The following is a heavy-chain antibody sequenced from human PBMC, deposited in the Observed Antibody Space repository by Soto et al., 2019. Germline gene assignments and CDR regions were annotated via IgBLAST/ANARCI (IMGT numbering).Heavy chain of an antibody. Sequence: GGSLLISCQCPWYTFSNFWTASVRQSPGQGLEWMGIIYPGDYETRYSPSFHGKVTISADRSIGTAYLQWSSLEASDSAFYFCARSPRSSPYFDYWGQGALVTVSS. CDR1: WYTFSNFW. CDR3: ARSPRSSPYFDY. V-gene: IGHV5-51*01. J-gene: IGHJ4*02. D-gene: IGHD6-13*01. CDR2: IYPGDYET.